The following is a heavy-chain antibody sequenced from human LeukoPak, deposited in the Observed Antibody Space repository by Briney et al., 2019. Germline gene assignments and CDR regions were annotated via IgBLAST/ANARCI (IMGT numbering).Heavy chain of an antibody. CDR3: ARIASSGPSSFDY. D-gene: IGHD3-22*01. V-gene: IGHV5-51*01. J-gene: IGHJ4*02. Sequence: GESLKISCKGFGYSFTNYWIGWVRQMPGKGLEWMGIIYPGDSDTRYSPSFQGQVTISADKSISTAYLQWSSLKASDTAMYYCARIASSGPSSFDYWGQGTLVTVSS. CDR1: GYSFTNYW. CDR2: IYPGDSDT.